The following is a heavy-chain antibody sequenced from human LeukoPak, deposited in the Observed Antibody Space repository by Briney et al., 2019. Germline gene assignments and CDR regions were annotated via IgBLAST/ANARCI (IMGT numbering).Heavy chain of an antibody. J-gene: IGHJ4*02. V-gene: IGHV3-74*01. Sequence: GGSLRLSCAASGFSFSRYWMHWVRQAPGKGLVWVSHINQDGSIIEYADSVKGRFTTSRDNAKNTLYLELNSLRAEDTAVYYCSRVPHYEFHDWGQGTLVTVSS. CDR2: INQDGSII. CDR3: SRVPHYEFHD. D-gene: IGHD3-3*01. CDR1: GFSFSRYW.